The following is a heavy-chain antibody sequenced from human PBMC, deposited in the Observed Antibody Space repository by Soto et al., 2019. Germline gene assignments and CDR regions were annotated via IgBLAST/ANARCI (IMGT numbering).Heavy chain of an antibody. J-gene: IGHJ4*02. CDR2: IKEDGSEI. Sequence: PWESLRLSCAVSGFNVRSYWLCWVRQAPGKGLEWVASIKEDGSEIYYLQSVRGRFAISRDSAGNALQLAMNYLSAEATATYFCARDIGFGYVNWGQGTLVTVSS. CDR3: ARDIGFGYVN. CDR1: GFNVRSYW. V-gene: IGHV3-7*01. D-gene: IGHD3-16*01.